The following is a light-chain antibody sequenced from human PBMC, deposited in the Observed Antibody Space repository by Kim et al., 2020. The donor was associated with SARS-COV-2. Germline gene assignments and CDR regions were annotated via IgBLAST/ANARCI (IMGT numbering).Light chain of an antibody. V-gene: IGKV3-15*01. Sequence: EIVMTQSPATLSVSPGERATLSCRASQSVSSNLAWYQQKPGQAPRLLIYGASTRATGIPARFSGSGSGTEFTLTISSLQSEDFAVYYCQQYNNRLSFTFGQGTKVDIK. CDR2: GAS. CDR1: QSVSSN. CDR3: QQYNNRLSFT. J-gene: IGKJ1*01.